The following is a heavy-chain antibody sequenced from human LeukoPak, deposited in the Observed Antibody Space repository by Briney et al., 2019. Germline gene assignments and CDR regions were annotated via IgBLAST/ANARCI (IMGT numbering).Heavy chain of an antibody. CDR1: GFTFSSHW. V-gene: IGHV3-74*01. J-gene: IGHJ4*02. CDR3: ARGNYYDSSGPGGY. D-gene: IGHD3-22*01. Sequence: RGSLRLSCAASGFTFSSHWMHWVRQAPGKGLVWVSRINSDGSSTSYVDSVAGRFTISRDNAKNTLYLQMNSLRAEDTAVYHCARGNYYDSSGPGGYWGQGTLVIVSS. CDR2: INSDGSST.